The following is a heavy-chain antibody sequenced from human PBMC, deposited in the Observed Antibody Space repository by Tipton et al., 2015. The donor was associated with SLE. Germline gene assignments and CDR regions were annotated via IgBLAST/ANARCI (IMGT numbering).Heavy chain of an antibody. J-gene: IGHJ4*02. CDR2: IYTSGST. CDR3: ARGLGYCSGGSCYSFDY. V-gene: IGHV4-61*02. CDR1: GGSISSGSYY. Sequence: TLSLTCTVSGGSISSGSYYWSWIRQPAGKRLEWIGRIYTSGSTNYNPSLRSRVTISVDTSKNQFSLKLSSVTAADTAVYYCARGLGYCSGGSCYSFDYWGQGTLVTVSS. D-gene: IGHD2-15*01.